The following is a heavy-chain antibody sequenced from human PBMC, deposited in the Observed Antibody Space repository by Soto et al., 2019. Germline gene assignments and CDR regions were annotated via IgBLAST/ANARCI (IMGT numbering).Heavy chain of an antibody. J-gene: IGHJ4*02. CDR3: ARAPHYDILTCYTLFDY. D-gene: IGHD3-9*01. V-gene: IGHV1-18*01. CDR2: ISAYNGNT. CDR1: GYTFTSYG. Sequence: ASVKVSCKASGYTFTSYGISWVRQAPGQGLEWMGWISAYNGNTNYAQKLQGRVTMTKDTSTSTAYMELRSLRSDDTAVYYCARAPHYDILTCYTLFDYWGQGTLVTVSS.